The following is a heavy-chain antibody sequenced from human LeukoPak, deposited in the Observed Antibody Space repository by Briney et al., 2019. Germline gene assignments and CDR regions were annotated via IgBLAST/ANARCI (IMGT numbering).Heavy chain of an antibody. CDR2: IRYDGSNK. D-gene: IGHD3-3*01. J-gene: IGHJ5*02. Sequence: GSLRLYCAASGFPFSSYGMHWVRPAPGKGLEWVAFIRYDGSNKYYADSVKGRFTISRDNSKNTLYLQMNSLRAEDTAVYYCAKDLEVTIFGVANWFDPWGQGTLVTVSS. CDR1: GFPFSSYG. V-gene: IGHV3-30*02. CDR3: AKDLEVTIFGVANWFDP.